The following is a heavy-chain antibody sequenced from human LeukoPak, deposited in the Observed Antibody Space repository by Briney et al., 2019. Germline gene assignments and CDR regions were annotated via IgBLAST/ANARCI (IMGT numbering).Heavy chain of an antibody. CDR1: GFPFSSYW. D-gene: IGHD6-13*01. CDR3: AKAPQGIAAAGPPLSYYYYGMDV. CDR2: IKQDGSKK. V-gene: IGHV3-7*03. J-gene: IGHJ6*02. Sequence: GGSLRLSCVASGFPFSSYWMTWVRQAPGKGLEWVANIKQDGSKKSYVDSVKGRFTISRDNAKNSLYLQMNSLRAEDTAVYYCAKAPQGIAAAGPPLSYYYYGMDVWGQGTTVTVSS.